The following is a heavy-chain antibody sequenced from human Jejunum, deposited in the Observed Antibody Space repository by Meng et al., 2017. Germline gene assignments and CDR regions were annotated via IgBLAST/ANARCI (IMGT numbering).Heavy chain of an antibody. CDR2: IYHSGRT. CDR1: GDFISSTNW. CDR3: ARGVGDIRVGFDY. J-gene: IGHJ4*02. V-gene: IGHV4-4*02. D-gene: IGHD5-12*01. Sequence: QVHLQGSGPGLVKPSGTLSLTCEVSGDFISSTNWWDWLRQPPGKGLEWIGEIYHSGRTNFNPSLESRVTISVDESKNQFSLTLNSVTAADTAVYYCARGVGDIRVGFDYWGQGILVTVSS.